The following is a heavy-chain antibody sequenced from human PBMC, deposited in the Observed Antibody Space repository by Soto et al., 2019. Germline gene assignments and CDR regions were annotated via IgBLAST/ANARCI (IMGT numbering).Heavy chain of an antibody. J-gene: IGHJ5*02. CDR3: ARLLYGDYVPKWFER. Sequence: GESVKLSCTAVGYSFTSYWIGWVRQMPGKGLEWMGIIYPGDSDTRYSPSFQGQVAISADKSSSTAWLEWRSLRASDTAMYYCARLLYGDYVPKWFERWGQETLLTASS. CDR1: GYSFTSYW. V-gene: IGHV5-51*01. CDR2: IYPGDSDT. D-gene: IGHD4-17*01.